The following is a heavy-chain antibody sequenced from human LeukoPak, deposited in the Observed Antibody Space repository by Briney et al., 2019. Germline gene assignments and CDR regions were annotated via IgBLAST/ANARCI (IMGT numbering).Heavy chain of an antibody. CDR2: ISGSGGST. D-gene: IGHD6-13*01. Sequence: GGSLRLSCAASGFTFSCYAMSWVRQAPGRGLEWVSAISGSGGSTYYADSVKGRFTISRDNSKNKLYLQMNSLRAEDTAVYYCAKEGSSWYVEYFQHWGQGTLVTVSS. J-gene: IGHJ1*01. CDR1: GFTFSCYA. CDR3: AKEGSSWYVEYFQH. V-gene: IGHV3-23*01.